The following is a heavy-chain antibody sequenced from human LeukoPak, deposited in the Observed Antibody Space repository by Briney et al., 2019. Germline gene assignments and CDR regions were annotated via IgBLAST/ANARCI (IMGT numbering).Heavy chain of an antibody. Sequence: PGGSLRLSCAASGFTFSSYGMHWVRQAPGKGLEWVAVIWYDGSNKYYADSLKGRFTISRDNSKNTLYLQMNSLRAEDTAVYYCASSDDSSYRPWYWGQGTLVTVSS. D-gene: IGHD3-22*01. CDR1: GFTFSSYG. CDR3: ASSDDSSYRPWY. V-gene: IGHV3-33*01. J-gene: IGHJ4*02. CDR2: IWYDGSNK.